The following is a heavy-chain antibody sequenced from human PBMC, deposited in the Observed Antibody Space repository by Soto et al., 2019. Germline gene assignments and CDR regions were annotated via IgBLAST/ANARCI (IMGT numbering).Heavy chain of an antibody. CDR3: ARLGQRWLHPNDACDI. Sequence: GESLKISCKGSGYSFTSYWIGWVRQMPGKGLEWMGIIYPGDSDTRYSPSFQGQVTISADKSISTAYLQWSSLKASDTAMYYCARLGQRWLHPNDACDICGQGTMITVS. V-gene: IGHV5-51*01. J-gene: IGHJ3*02. D-gene: IGHD5-12*01. CDR2: IYPGDSDT. CDR1: GYSFTSYW.